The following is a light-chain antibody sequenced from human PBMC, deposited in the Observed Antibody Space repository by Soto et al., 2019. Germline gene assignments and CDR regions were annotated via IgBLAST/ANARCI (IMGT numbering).Light chain of an antibody. CDR1: QGISSA. J-gene: IGKJ5*01. CDR2: DAS. V-gene: IGKV1-13*02. Sequence: IQLTQSPSSLSASVGDRVTITCRASQGISSALAWYQQKPGKAPKLLIYDASTLESGVPSRFSGSGSGTDFTLTISSLQPEDFATYYCQQFNSYPITFSQGTRLEIK. CDR3: QQFNSYPIT.